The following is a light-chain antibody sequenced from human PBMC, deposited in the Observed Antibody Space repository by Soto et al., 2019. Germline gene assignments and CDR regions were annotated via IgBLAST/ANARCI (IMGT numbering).Light chain of an antibody. CDR3: QQYVTSPPT. Sequence: EIVTTQSPATLSVSPGERATLSCRASQSVSSNLAWYQQKPGLAPRLLIYDASSRAAGIPDRFSGSGSGTDFHLTISRLEPEDFAVYYCQQYVTSPPTFGGGTKVDIK. CDR1: QSVSSN. J-gene: IGKJ4*01. CDR2: DAS. V-gene: IGKV3D-20*01.